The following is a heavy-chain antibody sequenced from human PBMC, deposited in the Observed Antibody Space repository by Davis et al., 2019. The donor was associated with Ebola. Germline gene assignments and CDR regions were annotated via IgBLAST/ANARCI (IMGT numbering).Heavy chain of an antibody. V-gene: IGHV4-31*03. CDR3: ARDSYYDLSP. CDR1: GGSISSGGYY. Sequence: PSETLSLTCTVSGGSISSGGYYWSWIRQHPGKGLEWIGYIYYSGSTYYNPSLKSRVTISVDTSKNQFSPKLSSVTAADTAVYYCARDSYYDLSPWGQGTLVTVSS. J-gene: IGHJ5*02. D-gene: IGHD3-3*01. CDR2: IYYSGST.